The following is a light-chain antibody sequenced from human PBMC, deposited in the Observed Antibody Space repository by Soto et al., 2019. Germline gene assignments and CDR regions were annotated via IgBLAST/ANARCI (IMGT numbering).Light chain of an antibody. CDR3: QQRYRTAQIT. CDR1: QSIGTF. J-gene: IGKJ5*01. CDR2: AAS. Sequence: DIQMTQSPSSLSASVGYRVSIACRASQSIGTFLHWYQQKPGKAPKLLIYAASSLQSGVPSRFSGSGSGTAFTLTISSLQPEDFATYYCQQRYRTAQITLGQGTRLEIK. V-gene: IGKV1-39*01.